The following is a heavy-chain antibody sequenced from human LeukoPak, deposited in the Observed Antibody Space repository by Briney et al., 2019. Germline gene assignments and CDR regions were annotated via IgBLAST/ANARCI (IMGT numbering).Heavy chain of an antibody. CDR1: EFTFTSYW. CDR2: IKHDGREK. CDR3: ARDAFRARYFDL. V-gene: IGHV3-7*01. Sequence: GGSLRLSCAASEFTFTSYWMSWVRQAPGKGLEWVANIKHDGREKYYADSVKGRFTISRDNAKNSLYLQMNSLRAEDTAVYYCARDAFRARYFDLWGRGTLVTVSS. D-gene: IGHD3-10*01. J-gene: IGHJ2*01.